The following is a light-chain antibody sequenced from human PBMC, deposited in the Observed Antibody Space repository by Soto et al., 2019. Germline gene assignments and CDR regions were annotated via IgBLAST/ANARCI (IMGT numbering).Light chain of an antibody. J-gene: IGKJ1*01. V-gene: IGKV1-27*01. CDR1: QGISNY. CDR3: QNYNSALGT. CDR2: AAS. Sequence: DIQMTQSPSSLSASVGDRVTITCRASQGISNYLAWYQQKPGKVPTLLIYAASTLQSGVPSRFSGSGSATDFTLTISGLQPEDVATYYCQNYNSALGTFGQGTKVEIK.